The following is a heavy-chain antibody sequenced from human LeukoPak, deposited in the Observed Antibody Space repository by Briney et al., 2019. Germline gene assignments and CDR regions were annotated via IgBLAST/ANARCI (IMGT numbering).Heavy chain of an antibody. V-gene: IGHV4-4*07. CDR2: VDSSGNT. D-gene: IGHD3-16*02. Sequence: PSETLSLTCSVSVVSMNGYYWSWLRQSAGNRLEWIGHVDSSGNTNYNPSLESRVTMSVDTSKNQFSLKLISLTAADTAVYYCARIYPALFDNWGQGTLVTVSS. CDR3: ARIYPALFDN. CDR1: VVSMNGYY. J-gene: IGHJ4*02.